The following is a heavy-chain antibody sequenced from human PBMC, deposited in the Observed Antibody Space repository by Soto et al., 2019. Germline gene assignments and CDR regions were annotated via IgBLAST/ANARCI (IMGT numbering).Heavy chain of an antibody. CDR2: IYYSGST. Sequence: TSETLSLTCTVSGGSISSSSYYWGWIRQPPGKGLEWIGSIYYSGSTYYNPSLKSRVTISVDTSKNQFSLKLSSVTAADTAVYYCASEGIAAAGPFYYYYYYMDVWGKGTTVTVSS. CDR1: GGSISSSSYY. V-gene: IGHV4-39*01. J-gene: IGHJ6*03. D-gene: IGHD6-13*01. CDR3: ASEGIAAAGPFYYYYYYMDV.